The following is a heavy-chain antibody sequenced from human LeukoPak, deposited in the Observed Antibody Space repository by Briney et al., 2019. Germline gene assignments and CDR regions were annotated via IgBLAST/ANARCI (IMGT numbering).Heavy chain of an antibody. CDR3: ARDITDTAMVAWNDAFDI. CDR1: GFTFEDNG. CDR2: INWNGGRT. Sequence: GGPLSLSCAASGFTFEDNGMTWFRKAPGKGLEWASGINWNGGRTGYADSVKGRFTISRDNAKNSLYLQMNSLRAEDTALYYCARDITDTAMVAWNDAFDIWGQGTMVTVSS. V-gene: IGHV3-20*04. J-gene: IGHJ3*02. D-gene: IGHD5-18*01.